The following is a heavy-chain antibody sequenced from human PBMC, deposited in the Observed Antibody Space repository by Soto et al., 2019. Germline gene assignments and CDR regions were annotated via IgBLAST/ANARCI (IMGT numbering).Heavy chain of an antibody. CDR3: ARDRSGGSYTY. CDR1: GFSISRDYY. V-gene: IGHV4-38-2*02. J-gene: IGHJ4*02. CDR2: VHHTGAT. D-gene: IGHD1-26*01. Sequence: SETLSLTCALSGFSISRDYYWGWIRQPPGRGLEWIGNVHHTGATDYTPSLRTRVTISLDTSKNQFSLKLTSVTAADTAVYYCARDRSGGSYTYWGQGILVTVSS.